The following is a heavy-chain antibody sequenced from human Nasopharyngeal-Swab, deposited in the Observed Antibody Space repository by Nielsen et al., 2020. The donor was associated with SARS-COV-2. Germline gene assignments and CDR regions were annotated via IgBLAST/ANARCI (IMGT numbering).Heavy chain of an antibody. J-gene: IGHJ4*02. D-gene: IGHD3-22*01. Sequence: WVRHAPGQGLEWVGCINPYSGDTKYAQKFQGRVTVTRDTSRSTAYIELSRLRSDDTAVYYCARDYYDNYDSDYWGQGTLVTVSS. CDR2: INPYSGDT. V-gene: IGHV1-2*02. CDR3: ARDYYDNYDSDY.